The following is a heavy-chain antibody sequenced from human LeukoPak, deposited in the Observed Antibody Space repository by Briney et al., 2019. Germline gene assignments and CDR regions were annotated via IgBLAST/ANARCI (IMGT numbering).Heavy chain of an antibody. V-gene: IGHV1-69*04. CDR2: IIPILGIA. J-gene: IGHJ6*02. Sequence: SVKVSCKASGGTFSSYAISWVRQAPGQGLEWMGRIIPILGIANYAQKFQGRVTITADKSTSTAYMELSSLRSEDTAVYYCARGQGGSSWYGWAYYYGMDVWGQGTTVTVSS. D-gene: IGHD6-13*01. CDR1: GGTFSSYA. CDR3: ARGQGGSSWYGWAYYYGMDV.